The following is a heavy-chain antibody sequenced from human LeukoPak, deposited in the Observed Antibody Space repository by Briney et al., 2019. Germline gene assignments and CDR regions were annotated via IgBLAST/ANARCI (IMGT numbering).Heavy chain of an antibody. CDR2: ISTSSRNI. D-gene: IGHD4-17*01. J-gene: IGHJ6*03. CDR1: GFMFSSYS. V-gene: IGHV3-21*01. CDR3: ARVTVTTFSPTDYMDV. Sequence: GGSLRLSCAASGFMFSSYSMNWVRQAPGKGLEWVSCISTSSRNIFQADSVEGRFTISRDNAKNSLYLQMNSLRAEDTAVYYCARVTVTTFSPTDYMDVWGKGTTATISS.